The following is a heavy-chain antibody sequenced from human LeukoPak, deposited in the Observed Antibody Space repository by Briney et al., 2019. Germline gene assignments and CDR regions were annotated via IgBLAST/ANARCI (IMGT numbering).Heavy chain of an antibody. J-gene: IGHJ4*02. CDR1: GGSISSYY. CDR3: ERQVAAAGRIHDY. Sequence: PSETLSLTCTVSGGSISSYYWSWIRQPAGKGLEWIGRIYTSGSTNYNPSLKSRVTISIDTSKNQFSLKLSSVTAADTALYYCERQVAAAGRIHDYWGQGTLVTVSS. CDR2: IYTSGST. D-gene: IGHD6-13*01. V-gene: IGHV4-4*07.